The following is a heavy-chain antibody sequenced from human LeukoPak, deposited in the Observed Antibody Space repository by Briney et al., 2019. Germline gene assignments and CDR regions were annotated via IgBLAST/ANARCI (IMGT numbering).Heavy chain of an antibody. D-gene: IGHD3-22*01. CDR2: ISAYNGNT. CDR3: ARDPPYYDSSGYYKDY. J-gene: IGHJ4*02. Sequence: ASVKVSCKASGYTFTSYYMHWVRQAPGQGLEWMGWISAYNGNTNYAQKLQGRVTMTTDTSTSTAYMELRSLRSDDTAVYYCARDPPYYDSSGYYKDYWGQGTLVTVSS. V-gene: IGHV1-18*04. CDR1: GYTFTSYY.